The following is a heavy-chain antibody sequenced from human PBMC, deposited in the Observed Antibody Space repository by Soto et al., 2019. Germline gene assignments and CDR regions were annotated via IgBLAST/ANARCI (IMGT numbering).Heavy chain of an antibody. CDR3: AKRTAVTGPYYDY. D-gene: IGHD6-19*01. Sequence: LRLSCAASGFTFSSYAMSWFLQAPGKGLEWVSTISGSGINTYYADSVKGRFTISRDNSKNTLYLQMNSLGVGDTAEYYCAKRTAVTGPYYDYWGQGILVTVSS. CDR1: GFTFSSYA. V-gene: IGHV3-23*01. CDR2: ISGSGINT. J-gene: IGHJ4*02.